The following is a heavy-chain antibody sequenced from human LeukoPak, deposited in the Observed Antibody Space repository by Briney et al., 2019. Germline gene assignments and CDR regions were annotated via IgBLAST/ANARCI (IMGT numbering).Heavy chain of an antibody. D-gene: IGHD1-20*01. J-gene: IGHJ4*02. V-gene: IGHV3-21*01. Sequence: SGGSLRLSCAASGFTFSSYSMNWVRQAPGKGLEWVSSIGSSSSYIYYADSVKGRFTISRDNAKNSLYLQMNSLRAEDTAVYYCARARYNWMFFDYWGQGTLVTVSS. CDR1: GFTFSSYS. CDR3: ARARYNWMFFDY. CDR2: IGSSSSYI.